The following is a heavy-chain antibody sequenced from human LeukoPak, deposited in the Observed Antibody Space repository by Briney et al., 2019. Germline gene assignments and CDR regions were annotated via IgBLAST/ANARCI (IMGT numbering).Heavy chain of an antibody. D-gene: IGHD1-7*01. CDR3: AKCSETGTTRWFDP. Sequence: ASVEVSCKASGYTFSNYCMHWVRQAPGQGLEWMGLINPSGTTTYAQNFQGRVTMTRDTSTSTVYMELSSLRSDDTAVYYCAKCSETGTTRWFDPWGQGTLVTVSS. CDR2: INPSGTT. CDR1: GYTFSNYC. V-gene: IGHV1-46*01. J-gene: IGHJ5*02.